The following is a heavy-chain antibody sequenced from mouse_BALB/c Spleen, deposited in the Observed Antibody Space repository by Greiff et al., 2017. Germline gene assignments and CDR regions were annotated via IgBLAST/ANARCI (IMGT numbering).Heavy chain of an antibody. V-gene: IGHV1S135*01. CDR3: ARSDLILLYTPFDY. CDR1: GYAFTSYN. D-gene: IGHD2-12*01. Sequence: EVQLQQSGPELVKPGASVKVSCKASGYAFTSYNMYWVKQSHGKSLEWIGYIDPYNGGTSYSQKFKGKATLTVDKSSSTAYMHLNSLTSEDSAVYYCARSDLILLYTPFDYWGQGTTLTVSS. J-gene: IGHJ2*01. CDR2: IDPYNGGT.